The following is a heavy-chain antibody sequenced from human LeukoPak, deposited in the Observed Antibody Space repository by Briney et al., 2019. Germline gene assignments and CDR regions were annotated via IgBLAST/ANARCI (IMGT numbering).Heavy chain of an antibody. Sequence: SETLSLTCAVYGGSFSGYYWSWIRQPPGKGLEWIGEINHSGSTNYNPSLKSRVTISVDTSKNQFSLKLSSVTAANTAVYYCATGSLNHFDYWGQGTLLTVSS. CDR1: GGSFSGYY. CDR2: INHSGST. V-gene: IGHV4-34*01. J-gene: IGHJ4*02. CDR3: ATGSLNHFDY. D-gene: IGHD1-14*01.